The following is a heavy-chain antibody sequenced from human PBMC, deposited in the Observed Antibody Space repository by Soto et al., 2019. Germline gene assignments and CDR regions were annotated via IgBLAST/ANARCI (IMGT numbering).Heavy chain of an antibody. CDR2: MWYDGSNK. J-gene: IGHJ4*02. CDR1: GFTFSNYG. Sequence: ESGGGVVQPGRSLTLSCAASGFTFSNYGMHWVRQAPGKGLEWVALMWYDGSNKYYADSVKGRFTISRDTSRNTVYLQMNSLRAEDTAVYYCARDLSGPLDYWGQGTLVSVSS. CDR3: ARDLSGPLDY. V-gene: IGHV3-33*01.